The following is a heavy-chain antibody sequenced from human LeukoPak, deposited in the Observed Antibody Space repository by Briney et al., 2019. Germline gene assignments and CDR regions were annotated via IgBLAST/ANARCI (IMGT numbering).Heavy chain of an antibody. J-gene: IGHJ1*01. D-gene: IGHD6-13*01. CDR3: AKELISSSWPAEYFQH. CDR2: ISGSGGST. CDR1: GFTFSSYA. Sequence: GGSLRLSCAASGFTFSSYAMSWVRQAPGKGLEWVSAISGSGGSTYYADSVKGRFTISRDNSKNTLYLQMNSLRAEDTAVYYCAKELISSSWPAEYFQHWGQGTLVTVSS. V-gene: IGHV3-23*01.